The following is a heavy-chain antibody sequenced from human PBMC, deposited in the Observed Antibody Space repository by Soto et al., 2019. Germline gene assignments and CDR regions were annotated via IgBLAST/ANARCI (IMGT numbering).Heavy chain of an antibody. CDR2: ISSSSSYI. CDR1: GFTFSSYS. V-gene: IGHV3-21*01. CDR3: AREGPAAGGYYGMDV. D-gene: IGHD6-13*01. Sequence: GGSLRLSCAASGFTFSSYSMNWVRQAPGKGLEWVSSISSSSSYIYYADSVKGRFTISRDNAKNSLYLQMNSLRAEDTAVYYCAREGPAAGGYYGMDVWGQGTTVTVSS. J-gene: IGHJ6*02.